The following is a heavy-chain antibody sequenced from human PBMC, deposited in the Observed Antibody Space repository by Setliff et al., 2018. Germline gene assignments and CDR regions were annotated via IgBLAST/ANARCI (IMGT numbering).Heavy chain of an antibody. CDR1: GGSISGYY. CDR3: ARERYFDWFFED. CDR2: IYTSGST. Sequence: PSETLSLTCTVSGGSISGYYWSWIRQPAGKGLERIGRIYTSGSTNYNPSLKSRVTMSVDTSKNQFSLKLGSVTAADTAVYYCARERYFDWFFEDWGHGTLVTVSS. J-gene: IGHJ4*01. V-gene: IGHV4-4*07. D-gene: IGHD3-9*01.